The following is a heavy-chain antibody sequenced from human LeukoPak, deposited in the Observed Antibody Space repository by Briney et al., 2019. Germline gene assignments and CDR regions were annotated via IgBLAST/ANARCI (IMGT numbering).Heavy chain of an antibody. D-gene: IGHD6-19*01. J-gene: IGHJ4*02. CDR2: IDGSGGTT. V-gene: IGHV3-23*01. CDR3: AKIVSGWDYFDN. Sequence: PGGSLRLSCAASGFTFSTYAMSWVRQAPGKGLEWVSAIDGSGGTTYYADSVKGRFTISRDNSKNTLYLQMNTLRAEDTAVYYCAKIVSGWDYFDNWGQGTLVTVSS. CDR1: GFTFSTYA.